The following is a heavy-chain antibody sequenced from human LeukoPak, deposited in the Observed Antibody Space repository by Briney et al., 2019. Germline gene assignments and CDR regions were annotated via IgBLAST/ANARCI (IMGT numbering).Heavy chain of an antibody. J-gene: IGHJ6*02. Sequence: SVKVSCKASGGTFSSYAISWVRQAPGQGLEWMGRIIPILGIANYAQKFQGRVTITADKSTSTAYMELRSLRSDDTAVYYCARGGERLGGYYYYYGMDVWGQGTTVTVSS. D-gene: IGHD2-21*01. CDR2: IIPILGIA. CDR1: GGTFSSYA. V-gene: IGHV1-69*04. CDR3: ARGGERLGGYYYYYGMDV.